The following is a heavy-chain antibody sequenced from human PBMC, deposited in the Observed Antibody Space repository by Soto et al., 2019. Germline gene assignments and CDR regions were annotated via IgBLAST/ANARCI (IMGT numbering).Heavy chain of an antibody. Sequence: GGSLRLSCVVSGFTFITYGMHWVLQAPCKGLEWVAVITYDGNNKNYGDSVKGRFTISRDNSRNTLYLQMNSLRPEDTAVYYCAKDPNPNSGSLNWFDPWGQGTLVTVSS. CDR3: AKDPNPNSGSLNWFDP. V-gene: IGHV3-30*18. CDR1: GFTFITYG. D-gene: IGHD1-26*01. J-gene: IGHJ5*02. CDR2: ITYDGNNK.